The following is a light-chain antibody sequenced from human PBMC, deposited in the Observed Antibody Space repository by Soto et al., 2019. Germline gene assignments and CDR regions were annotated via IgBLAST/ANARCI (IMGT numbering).Light chain of an antibody. CDR2: DAY. V-gene: IGKV3-11*01. Sequence: EIVLTQSPATLSLSPGEIATISCRASQSVSSYLAWYQQKPGQAPRLLIYDAYNRATSIPARFSGSGSGTDFTLTISSLEPEDFAVYYCQQRSNWPLTFGGGTKVEIK. CDR1: QSVSSY. CDR3: QQRSNWPLT. J-gene: IGKJ4*01.